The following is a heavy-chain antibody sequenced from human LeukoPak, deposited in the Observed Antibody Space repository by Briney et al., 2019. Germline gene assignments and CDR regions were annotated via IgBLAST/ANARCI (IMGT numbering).Heavy chain of an antibody. CDR3: ASYCSSTSCLRRAFDI. V-gene: IGHV4-39*01. CDR1: GGSISSSSYY. D-gene: IGHD2-2*01. J-gene: IGHJ3*02. Sequence: SETLSLTCTVSGGSISSSSYYWGWIRQPPGKGLKWIGSIYYSGSTYYNPSLKSRVTISVDTSKNQFSLKLSSVTAADTAVYYCASYCSSTSCLRRAFDIWGQGTMVTVSS. CDR2: IYYSGST.